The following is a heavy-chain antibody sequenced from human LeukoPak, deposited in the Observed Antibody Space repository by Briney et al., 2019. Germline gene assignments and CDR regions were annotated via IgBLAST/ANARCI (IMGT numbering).Heavy chain of an antibody. CDR2: VYYTGTT. Sequence: SETLSLTCTVSGGSTSAHYWSWIRQPPGKGLEYIGDVYYTGTTNYNPSLKSRVTMSVDTSKNQFSLRLTSVTAADTALYYCAKFGTYPVHVSYSYYYMDVWGKGTTVTVSS. J-gene: IGHJ6*03. CDR1: GGSTSAHY. V-gene: IGHV4-59*11. D-gene: IGHD1-26*01. CDR3: AKFGTYPVHVSYSYYYMDV.